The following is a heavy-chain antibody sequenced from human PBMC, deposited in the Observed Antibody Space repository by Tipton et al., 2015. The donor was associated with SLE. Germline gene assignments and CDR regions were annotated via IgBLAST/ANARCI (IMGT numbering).Heavy chain of an antibody. CDR3: ARSPSGSAHNPVHDYYGMDV. CDR2: IYSGGTT. J-gene: IGHJ6*02. CDR1: GLTVSYTY. V-gene: IGHV3-66*01. D-gene: IGHD2-15*01. Sequence: SLRLSCAASGLTVSYTYMNWVRQAPGKGLEWVSIIYSGGTTYYADSVKGRFLISRDNSRNTVHLQMNSLSVEDTAVYYCARSPSGSAHNPVHDYYGMDVRGRGTTVTVSS.